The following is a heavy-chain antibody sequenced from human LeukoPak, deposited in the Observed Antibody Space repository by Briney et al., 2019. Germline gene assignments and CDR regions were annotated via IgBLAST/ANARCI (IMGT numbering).Heavy chain of an antibody. J-gene: IGHJ4*02. CDR2: IYYSGST. CDR1: GGSISSSSYY. V-gene: IGHV4-39*01. CDR3: ASNRVWGPSEKARSDYFDY. D-gene: IGHD1-14*01. Sequence: SETLSLTCTVSGGSISSSSYYWGWIRQPPGKGLEWIGSIYYSGSTYYNPSLKSRVTISVDTSKNQFSLKLSSVTAADTAVYYCASNRVWGPSEKARSDYFDYWGQGTLVTVSS.